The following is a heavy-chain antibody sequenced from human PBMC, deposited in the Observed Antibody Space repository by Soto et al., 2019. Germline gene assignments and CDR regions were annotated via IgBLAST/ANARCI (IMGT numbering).Heavy chain of an antibody. V-gene: IGHV3-53*01. CDR3: ARSGYSYGPFDY. CDR2: IYSGGST. CDR1: GFTVSSTY. J-gene: IGHJ4*02. Sequence: EVQLVESGGGLIQPGGSLRLSCAPSGFTVSSTYMSWVRQAPGKGLELVSVIYSGGSTYYADSVKGRFTISRDNSKNTLYLQMNSLRAEDTAVYYCARSGYSYGPFDYWGQGTLVTVSS. D-gene: IGHD5-18*01.